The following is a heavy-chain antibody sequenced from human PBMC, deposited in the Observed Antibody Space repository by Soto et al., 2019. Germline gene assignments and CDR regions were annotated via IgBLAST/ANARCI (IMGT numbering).Heavy chain of an antibody. CDR2: IIPIFGTA. J-gene: IGHJ4*02. V-gene: IGHV1-69*13. CDR1: GGTFSSYA. Sequence: GASVKVSCKASGGTFSSYAISWVLQAPGQGLEWMGGIIPIFGTANYAQKFQGRVTITADESTSTAYMELSSLRSEDTAVYYCARSVDTAMAAFDYWGQGTLVTVSS. CDR3: ARSVDTAMAAFDY. D-gene: IGHD5-18*01.